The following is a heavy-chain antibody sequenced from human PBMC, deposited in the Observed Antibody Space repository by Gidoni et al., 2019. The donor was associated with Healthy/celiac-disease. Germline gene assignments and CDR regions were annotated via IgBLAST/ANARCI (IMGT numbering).Heavy chain of an antibody. CDR1: GFTFSSYA. D-gene: IGHD6-13*01. CDR2: ISGSGGST. V-gene: IGHV3-23*01. Sequence: ELQLLESGGCLVQPAGSLSLSCAASGFTFSSYAMSWVRQAPGKGLEWVSAISGSGGSTYYADSVKGRFTISRDNSKNTLYLQMNSLRAEDTAVYYCAKVRQPVDIWGQGTMVTVSS. CDR3: AKVRQPVDI. J-gene: IGHJ3*02.